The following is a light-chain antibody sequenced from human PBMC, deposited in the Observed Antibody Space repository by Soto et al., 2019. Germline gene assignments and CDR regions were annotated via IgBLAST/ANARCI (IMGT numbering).Light chain of an antibody. V-gene: IGKV3-20*01. CDR3: QQYDTSPLT. CDR1: QRGTSSS. J-gene: IGKJ4*02. Sequence: EIVVTQSPGTLPLAPRVRATLSCRASQRGTSSSLAWYQHKPGQPPRILIYGASSRATGLTDRFRGSGSEPDFSLTISRVEPEDFAVWDCQQYDTSPLTFGGGTKGQI. CDR2: GAS.